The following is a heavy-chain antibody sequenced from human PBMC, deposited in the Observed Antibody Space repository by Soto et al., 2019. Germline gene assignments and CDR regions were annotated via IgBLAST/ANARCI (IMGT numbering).Heavy chain of an antibody. CDR2: ISSSSSTI. D-gene: IGHD2-8*01. Sequence: GGSLRLSCAASGFTFSSYSMNWVRQAPGKGLEWVSYISSSSSTIYYADSVKGRFTISRDNAKNSLYLQMNSLRAEDTAVYYCACDCSGCTSWYFDHWGRGTLVTVSS. CDR1: GFTFSSYS. J-gene: IGHJ2*01. CDR3: ACDCSGCTSWYFDH. V-gene: IGHV3-48*04.